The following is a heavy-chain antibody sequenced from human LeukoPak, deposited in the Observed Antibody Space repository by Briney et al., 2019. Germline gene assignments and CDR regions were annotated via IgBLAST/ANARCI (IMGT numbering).Heavy chain of an antibody. CDR2: IYYSGST. J-gene: IGHJ3*02. V-gene: IGHV4-30-4*08. D-gene: IGHD3-3*01. CDR1: GGSISSGDYY. CDR3: ARDQDYDFWSGSQAGHAFDI. Sequence: PSETLSLTCTVSGGSISSGDYYWSWIRQPPGKGLEWIGYIYYSGSTYYNPSLKSRVTISVDTSKNQFSLKLSSVTAADTAVYYCARDQDYDFWSGSQAGHAFDIWGQGTMVTVSS.